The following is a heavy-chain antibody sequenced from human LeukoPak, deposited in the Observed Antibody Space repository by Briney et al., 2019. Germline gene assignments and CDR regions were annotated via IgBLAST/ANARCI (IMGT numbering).Heavy chain of an antibody. CDR3: ARGYSGYDLDGYYYYYMDV. CDR2: MNPNSGNT. J-gene: IGHJ6*03. V-gene: IGHV1-8*01. Sequence: ASVKVSCKASGYTFTSYDINWVRQATRQGLEWMGWMNPNSGNTGYAQKFQGRVTMTRNTSISTAYMELSSLRSEDTAVYYCARGYSGYDLDGYYYYYMDVWGKGTTVTVSS. D-gene: IGHD5-12*01. CDR1: GYTFTSYD.